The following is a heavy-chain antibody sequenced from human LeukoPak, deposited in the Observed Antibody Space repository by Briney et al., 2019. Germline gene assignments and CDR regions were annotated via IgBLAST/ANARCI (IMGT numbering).Heavy chain of an antibody. J-gene: IGHJ4*02. Sequence: GGSLRLSCAASGFTFSSYSMNWVRQAPGKGLEWVSSISSSSSYIYYADSVKGRFTISRDNAKNSLYLQMNSLRAEDTAVYYCARGGAAAAGVYDYWGQGTLVTVSS. CDR2: ISSSSSYI. CDR3: ARGGAAAAGVYDY. V-gene: IGHV3-21*01. CDR1: GFTFSSYS. D-gene: IGHD6-13*01.